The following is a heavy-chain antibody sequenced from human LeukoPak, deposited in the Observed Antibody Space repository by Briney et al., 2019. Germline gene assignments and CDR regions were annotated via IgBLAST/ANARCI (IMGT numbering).Heavy chain of an antibody. CDR2: ISGSGGST. CDR3: AKVVSVTMVRGANSADAFDI. V-gene: IGHV3-23*01. J-gene: IGHJ3*02. CDR1: GFTFSSYA. Sequence: PGGSLRLSCAASGFTFSSYAMSWVRQAPGKGLEGVSAISGSGGSTYYADSVKGRFTISRDNSKNTLYLQMNSLRAEDTAVYYCAKVVSVTMVRGANSADAFDIWGQGTMVTVSS. D-gene: IGHD3-10*01.